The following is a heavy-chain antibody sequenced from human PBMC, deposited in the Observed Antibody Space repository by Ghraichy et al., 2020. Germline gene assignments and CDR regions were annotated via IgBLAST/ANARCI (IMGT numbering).Heavy chain of an antibody. CDR1: GFSFSDYA. Sequence: GGSLRLSCAASGFSFSDYAMTWARQAPGKGLEWVSGLEWVSVISASGGTAYYAESVKGRFTVSRDNSKNTLYLQMNSLRAEDTAFYYCVKGRGPTNYNWFDPWGQGTLVTVSS. D-gene: IGHD1-7*01. CDR2: ISASGGTA. J-gene: IGHJ5*02. CDR3: VKGRGPTNYNWFDP. V-gene: IGHV3-23*01.